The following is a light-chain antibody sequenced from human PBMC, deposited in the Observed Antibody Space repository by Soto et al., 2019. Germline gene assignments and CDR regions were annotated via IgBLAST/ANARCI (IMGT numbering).Light chain of an antibody. Sequence: SYELTQPPSVSVAPGETATITCRGNNIGSKSVHWYQQKPGQTPVLVIYYDKDRPSGIPERFSGSNSGNTATLTISRVEAGDEADYFCQVWDNTGDRPYVFGTGTKVTVL. V-gene: IGLV3-21*04. CDR2: YDK. CDR3: QVWDNTGDRPYV. J-gene: IGLJ1*01. CDR1: NIGSKS.